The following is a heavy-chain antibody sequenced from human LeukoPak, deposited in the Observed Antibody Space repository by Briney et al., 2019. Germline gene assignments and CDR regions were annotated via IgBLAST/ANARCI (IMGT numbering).Heavy chain of an antibody. Sequence: SETLSLTCAVYGGSFSGYYWSWIRQPPGKGLEWIGYIYYSGSTNYNPSLKSRVTISVDTSKNQFSLKLSSVTAADTAVYYCARVLVTYYYDSSGYYYFDYWGQGTLVTVSS. V-gene: IGHV4-59*01. J-gene: IGHJ4*02. CDR1: GGSFSGYY. CDR2: IYYSGST. D-gene: IGHD3-22*01. CDR3: ARVLVTYYYDSSGYYYFDY.